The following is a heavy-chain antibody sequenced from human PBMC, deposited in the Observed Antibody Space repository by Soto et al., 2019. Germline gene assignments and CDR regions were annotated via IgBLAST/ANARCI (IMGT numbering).Heavy chain of an antibody. V-gene: IGHV4-31*03. Sequence: PSETLSLTCTVSGGSISSGGYYWSWIRQHPGKGLEWIGYIYYSGSTYYNSSLKSRVIISVDTSKNQFSLKLSSVTAADTAVYYCARGKYSSSYYYFDYWGQVTLVTVSS. D-gene: IGHD6-6*01. CDR1: GGSISSGGYY. CDR3: ARGKYSSSYYYFDY. CDR2: IYYSGST. J-gene: IGHJ4*02.